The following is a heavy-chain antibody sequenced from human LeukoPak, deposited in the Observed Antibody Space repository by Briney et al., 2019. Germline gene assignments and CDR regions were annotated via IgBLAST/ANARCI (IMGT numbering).Heavy chain of an antibody. CDR2: ISAYNGNT. V-gene: IGHV1-18*01. CDR3: ARGIVVPAATIFDY. Sequence: ASVKVSCKASGYTFTSSGISWVRQAPGQGLEWMGWISAYNGNTNYAQRLQGRVTMTTDTSTSTAYMELRSLRSDDTAVYYCARGIVVPAATIFDYWGQGTLVTVSS. J-gene: IGHJ4*02. D-gene: IGHD2-2*01. CDR1: GYTFTSSG.